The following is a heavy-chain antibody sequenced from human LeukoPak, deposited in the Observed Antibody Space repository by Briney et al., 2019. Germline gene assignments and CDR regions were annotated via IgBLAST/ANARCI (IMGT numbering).Heavy chain of an antibody. V-gene: IGHV3-48*01. CDR3: ARDANSIVVVVELPDY. J-gene: IGHJ4*02. D-gene: IGHD2-15*01. CDR2: IDSGSNNI. CDR1: GFTFSTYS. Sequence: GGSLRLSCAASGFTFSTYSMNWVRQAPGKGLEWVSDIDSGSNNIHYADSVKGRFTISRDDAKNSLYLQMNSLRAEDTAVYYCARDANSIVVVVELPDYWGQGTLVTVSS.